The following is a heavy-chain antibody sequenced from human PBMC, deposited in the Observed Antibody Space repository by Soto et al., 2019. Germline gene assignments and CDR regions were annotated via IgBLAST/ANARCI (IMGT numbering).Heavy chain of an antibody. CDR3: ARIRSTAAAGFALDI. D-gene: IGHD6-13*01. V-gene: IGHV2-70*11. J-gene: IGHJ3*02. Sequence: SGPTLVNPTQTLTLTCTFSGFSLSTSGMCVSWIRQPPGKALEWLARIDWDDDKYYSTSLKTRLTTSKDTSKNQVVLTMTNMDPVDTATYYCARIRSTAAAGFALDIWGQGTMVTVSS. CDR1: GFSLSTSGMC. CDR2: IDWDDDK.